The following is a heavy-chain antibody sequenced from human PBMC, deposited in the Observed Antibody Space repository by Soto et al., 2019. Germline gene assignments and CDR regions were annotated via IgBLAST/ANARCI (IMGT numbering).Heavy chain of an antibody. CDR2: IYPGDSDT. CDR3: ARQSGGRGYTYGYFPFDY. Sequence: PGESLKISCKGSGYSFTSYWIGWVRQMPGKGLEWMGIIYPGDSDTRYSPSFQGQVTISADKSISTAYLQWSSLKASDTAMYYCARQSGGRGYTYGYFPFDYWGQGTLVTVSS. J-gene: IGHJ4*02. D-gene: IGHD5-18*01. V-gene: IGHV5-51*01. CDR1: GYSFTSYW.